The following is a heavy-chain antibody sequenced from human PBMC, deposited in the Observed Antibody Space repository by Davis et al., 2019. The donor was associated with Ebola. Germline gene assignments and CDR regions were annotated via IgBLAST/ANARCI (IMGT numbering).Heavy chain of an antibody. CDR3: ARVGITIFGVVTPYFDY. D-gene: IGHD3-3*01. CDR1: GFTFSSYW. V-gene: IGHV3-7*03. Sequence: GESLKISCAASGFTFSSYWMSWVRQAPGTGLEWVANIKQDGSEKYYVDSVKGRFTISRDNAKNSLYLQMNSLRAEDTAVYYCARVGITIFGVVTPYFDYWGQGTLVTVSS. CDR2: IKQDGSEK. J-gene: IGHJ4*02.